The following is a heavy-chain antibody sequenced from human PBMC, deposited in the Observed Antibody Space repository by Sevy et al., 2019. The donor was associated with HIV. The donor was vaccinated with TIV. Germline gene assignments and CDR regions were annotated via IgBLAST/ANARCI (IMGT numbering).Heavy chain of an antibody. J-gene: IGHJ4*02. Sequence: ASVKVSCKASVGTFSSYAISWVRQAPGQGREWMGGIIPIFGTANYAQKFQGRVTITADESTSTAYMELSSLRSEDTAVYYCARDRRYYYGSGSGDFDYWGQGTLVTVSS. CDR2: IIPIFGTA. V-gene: IGHV1-69*13. D-gene: IGHD3-10*01. CDR3: ARDRRYYYGSGSGDFDY. CDR1: VGTFSSYA.